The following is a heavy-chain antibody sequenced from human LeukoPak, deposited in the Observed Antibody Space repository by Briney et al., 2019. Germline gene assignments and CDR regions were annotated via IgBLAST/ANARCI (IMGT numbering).Heavy chain of an antibody. V-gene: IGHV3-11*06. CDR1: GFTFTDHY. Sequence: GGSLRLSCAASGFTFTDHYMSWIRQAPGKGLEWVSYISSGSTYTNYADSVKGRFTISRDNAKNTLYLQMNSLRAEDTAVYYCARGPSGGRYYVGDYWGQGTLVTVSS. CDR3: ARGPSGGRYYVGDY. CDR2: ISSGSTYT. D-gene: IGHD1-26*01. J-gene: IGHJ4*02.